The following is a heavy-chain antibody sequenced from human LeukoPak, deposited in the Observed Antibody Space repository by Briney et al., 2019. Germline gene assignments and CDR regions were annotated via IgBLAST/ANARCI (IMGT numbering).Heavy chain of an antibody. CDR2: ISTSGSTI. Sequence: GGSLRLSCAASGFTFSNYEMNWVRQAPGKGLEWVSYISTSGSTIYYADSVKGRFTISRDKAKNSLYLQMNSLRAKDTAVYYCARKNYFYYYMDVWGKGTTVTVSS. CDR3: ARKNYFYYYMDV. V-gene: IGHV3-48*03. CDR1: GFTFSNYE. D-gene: IGHD2/OR15-2a*01. J-gene: IGHJ6*03.